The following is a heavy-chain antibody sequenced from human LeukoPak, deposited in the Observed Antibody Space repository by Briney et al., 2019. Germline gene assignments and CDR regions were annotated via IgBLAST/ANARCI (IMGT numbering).Heavy chain of an antibody. Sequence: PGGSLRLSCAASGFTFSSYNMNWVRQAPGKGLEWVSSISSSSSYIYYADSVKGRFTISRDNAKNSLYLQMNSLRAEDTAVYYCARVALAGNAFDIWGQGTMVTVSS. CDR2: ISSSSSYI. D-gene: IGHD6-13*01. J-gene: IGHJ3*02. CDR1: GFTFSSYN. V-gene: IGHV3-21*01. CDR3: ARVALAGNAFDI.